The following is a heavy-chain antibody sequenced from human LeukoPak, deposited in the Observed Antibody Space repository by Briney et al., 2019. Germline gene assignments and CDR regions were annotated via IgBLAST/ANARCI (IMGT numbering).Heavy chain of an antibody. CDR1: GYTFTSYG. Sequence: ASVKVSCKASGYTFTSYGISWVRQAPGQGLEWMGWISAYNGNTNYAQKLQGRVTMTTDTPTSTAYMELRSLRSDDTAVYYCARVPRDLLYYYDSSGFDIWGQGTMVTVSS. CDR2: ISAYNGNT. CDR3: ARVPRDLLYYYDSSGFDI. V-gene: IGHV1-18*01. D-gene: IGHD3-22*01. J-gene: IGHJ3*02.